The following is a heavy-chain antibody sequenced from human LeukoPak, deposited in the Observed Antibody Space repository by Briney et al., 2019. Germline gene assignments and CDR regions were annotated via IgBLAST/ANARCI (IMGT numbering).Heavy chain of an antibody. CDR3: ARDLGYSSTFLAFDI. V-gene: IGHV6-1*01. Sequence: LSQTLSLTCAISGDSFSSNSAGWNWIRQSPSRGLEWLVRTYYRSKLNNDYALFVRSRMTINPDTSKNQFSLQLNSVTPEDTAVYYCARDLGYSSTFLAFDIWGQGTMVTVSS. D-gene: IGHD6-13*01. CDR1: GDSFSSNSAG. J-gene: IGHJ3*02. CDR2: TYYRSKLNN.